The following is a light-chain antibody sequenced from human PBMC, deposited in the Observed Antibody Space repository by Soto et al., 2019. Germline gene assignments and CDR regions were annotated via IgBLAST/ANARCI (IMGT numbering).Light chain of an antibody. CDR1: QSVSSSY. V-gene: IGKV3-20*01. J-gene: IGKJ1*01. CDR2: GAS. CDR3: QQYNSHWT. Sequence: EIVLTQSPGTLSLSPGERATLSCRASQSVSSSYLAWYQQKPGQAPRLLIYGASNRATGIPARFSGIGSGTEFTLTISSLQPDDFATYYCQQYNSHWTFGQGTKVDI.